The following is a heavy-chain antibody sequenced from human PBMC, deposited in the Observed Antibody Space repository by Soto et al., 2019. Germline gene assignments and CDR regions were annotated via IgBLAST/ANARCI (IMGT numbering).Heavy chain of an antibody. CDR3: ARGIRARRFYDFWSGYSNRYYFDY. D-gene: IGHD3-3*01. CDR1: GYTFTGYY. CDR2: INPNSGGT. Sequence: ASVKVSCKASGYTFTGYYTHWVRQAPGQGLEWMGWINPNSGGTNYAQKFQGWVTMTRDTSISTAYMELSRLRSDDTAVYYCARGIRARRFYDFWSGYSNRYYFDYWGQGTLVTVSS. J-gene: IGHJ4*02. V-gene: IGHV1-2*04.